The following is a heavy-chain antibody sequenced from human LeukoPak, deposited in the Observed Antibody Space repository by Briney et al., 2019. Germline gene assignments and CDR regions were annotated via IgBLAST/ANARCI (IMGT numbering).Heavy chain of an antibody. Sequence: QPGGSLRLSCAASGFTFSSYAMSWVRQAPGKGLEWVSAISGSGGSTYYADSVEGRFTISRDNSKNTLYLQMNSLRAEDTAVYYCAKDLLSSSSWYPFDYWGQGTLVTVSS. J-gene: IGHJ4*02. V-gene: IGHV3-23*01. D-gene: IGHD6-13*01. CDR1: GFTFSSYA. CDR2: ISGSGGST. CDR3: AKDLLSSSSWYPFDY.